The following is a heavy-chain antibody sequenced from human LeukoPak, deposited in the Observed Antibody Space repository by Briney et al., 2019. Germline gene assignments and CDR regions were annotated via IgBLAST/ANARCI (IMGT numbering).Heavy chain of an antibody. Sequence: KPSETLSLTCAVYGGSFSGYYWSWIRQPPGKGLEWIGAINHSGSTNYNPSLKSRVTISVDTSKNQFSLKLSSVTAADTAVYYCARDRVPSGSYRHDDAFDIWGQGTMVTVSS. D-gene: IGHD1-26*01. CDR1: GGSFSGYY. CDR2: INHSGST. V-gene: IGHV4-34*01. J-gene: IGHJ3*02. CDR3: ARDRVPSGSYRHDDAFDI.